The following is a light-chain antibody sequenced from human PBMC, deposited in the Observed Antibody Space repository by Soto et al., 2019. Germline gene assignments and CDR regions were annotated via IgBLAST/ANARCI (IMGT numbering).Light chain of an antibody. CDR1: SSDVGGYNY. CDR2: DVS. CDR3: CSYAGSYTYV. V-gene: IGLV2-11*01. Sequence: HSSLTQPRSVSASPGKSVTISCTGTSSDVGGYNYVSWYQQHPGKAPKLMIYDVSKRPSGVPDRFSVSKSGNTASLTISGLQAEDEADYYCCSYAGSYTYVFGTGTKATVL. J-gene: IGLJ1*01.